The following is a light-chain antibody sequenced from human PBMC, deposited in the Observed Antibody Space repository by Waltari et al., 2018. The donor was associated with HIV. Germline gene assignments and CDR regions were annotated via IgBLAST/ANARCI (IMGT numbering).Light chain of an antibody. CDR3: HSWGNDYLV. V-gene: IGLV4-69*01. J-gene: IGLJ2*01. CDR2: VNSDGTH. Sequence: QPVLTQPPSASASLGTSVRITCTLSSGHSHYAIAWHPRQPQTGPRYLMNVNSDGTHTKEDGIPDRFSGSSSGTDRYLIISGLQSEDEADYYCHSWGNDYLVFGGGTKLTVL. CDR1: SGHSHYA.